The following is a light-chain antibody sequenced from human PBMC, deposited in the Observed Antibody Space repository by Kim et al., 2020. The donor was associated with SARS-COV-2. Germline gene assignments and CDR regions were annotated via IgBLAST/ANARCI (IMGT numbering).Light chain of an antibody. CDR3: QAQDSSLSAVV. J-gene: IGLJ2*01. V-gene: IGLV1-40*01. CDR1: SPNIGTGYD. Sequence: RVTTSRYGNSPNIGTGYDVHGYQQLPGPAPKLLIYGNSNRPAGVPDRFSGSKSGTSASLAVTGLQAEDEADYYCQAQDSSLSAVVFGGGTKLTVL. CDR2: GNS.